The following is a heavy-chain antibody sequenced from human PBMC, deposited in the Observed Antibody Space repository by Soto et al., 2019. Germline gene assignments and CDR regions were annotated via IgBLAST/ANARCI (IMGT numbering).Heavy chain of an antibody. CDR3: AGGGDILTGPYYYYGMDV. V-gene: IGHV4-59*01. D-gene: IGHD3-9*01. Sequence: AETLSLTCAVSGGSSSSYYWSWIRQPPGKGLEWIGYIYYSGSTNYNPSLKSRVTISVDTSKNQFSLKLSSVTAADTAVYYCAGGGDILTGPYYYYGMDVWGQGTTVTVSS. J-gene: IGHJ6*02. CDR2: IYYSGST. CDR1: GGSSSSYY.